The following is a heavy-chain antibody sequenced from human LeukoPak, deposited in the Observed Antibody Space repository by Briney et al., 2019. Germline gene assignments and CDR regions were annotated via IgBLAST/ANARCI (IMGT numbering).Heavy chain of an antibody. CDR3: ARVPYSYGLYYFDY. Sequence: SETLSLTCTVSGGSISSSSYYWGWIRQPPGKGLEWIGSIYYSGSTYYYPSLKSRVTISVDTSKNQFSLKLSSVTAADTAVYYCARVPYSYGLYYFDYWGQGTLVTVSS. CDR1: GGSISSSSYY. V-gene: IGHV4-39*07. J-gene: IGHJ4*02. D-gene: IGHD5-18*01. CDR2: IYYSGST.